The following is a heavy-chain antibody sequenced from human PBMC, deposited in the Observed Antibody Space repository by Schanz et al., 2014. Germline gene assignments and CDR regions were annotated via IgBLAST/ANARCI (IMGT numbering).Heavy chain of an antibody. J-gene: IGHJ3*02. Sequence: EVHLLESGGGLVEPGGSLRLSCAASGFTFSSYAMSWVRQAPGKGLEWVSAISGSGGSTYYADSVKGRFTISRDNSKNTLYLQMNTLRAEDTAVYYCARKMKLGVYGGKGHDSLDIWGQGTMDTVSS. CDR3: ARKMKLGVYGGKGHDSLDI. D-gene: IGHD4-17*01. CDR2: ISGSGGST. V-gene: IGHV3-23*01. CDR1: GFTFSSYA.